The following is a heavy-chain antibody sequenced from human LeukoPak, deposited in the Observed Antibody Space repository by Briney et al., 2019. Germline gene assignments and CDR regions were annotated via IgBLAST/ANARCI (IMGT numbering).Heavy chain of an antibody. CDR1: GYSFTSYW. Sequence: GESLKISCKGSGYSFTSYWIGWVRQMPGKGLEWMGIIYPGDSDTRYSPSFQGQVTISADKSISTAYLQWSSLRAPDTAMYYCARVVVAATPDYYYYMDVWGKGTTVTISS. V-gene: IGHV5-51*01. CDR2: IYPGDSDT. D-gene: IGHD2-15*01. CDR3: ARVVVAATPDYYYYMDV. J-gene: IGHJ6*03.